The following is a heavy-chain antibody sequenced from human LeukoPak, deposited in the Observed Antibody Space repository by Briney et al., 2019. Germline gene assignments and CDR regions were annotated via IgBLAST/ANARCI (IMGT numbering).Heavy chain of an antibody. CDR2: ISSSSTI. J-gene: IGHJ4*02. CDR3: ARLDYGYDY. D-gene: IGHD4-17*01. Sequence: GGSLRLSCAASGFTFSSYSMNWVRQAPGKGLGGDSYISSSSTIYYADSVKGRFTISRDNAKNSLYLQMNSLRAEDTAVYYCARLDYGYDYWGQGTLVSVSS. V-gene: IGHV3-48*04. CDR1: GFTFSSYS.